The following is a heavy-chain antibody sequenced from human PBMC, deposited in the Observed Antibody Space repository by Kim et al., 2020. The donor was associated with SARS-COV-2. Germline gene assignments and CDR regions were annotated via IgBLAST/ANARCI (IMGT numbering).Heavy chain of an antibody. CDR3: DGYKTGDGSGYQATSFDY. D-gene: IGHD3-22*01. CDR1: GGSISNYY. J-gene: IGHJ4*02. V-gene: IGHV4-59*01. Sequence: SETLSLTCTVSGGSISNYYWSWIRQPPGKGLEWIGHIYYSGTTKYNASHRSRVTRSIDTSKNQFSLKLTSVTAADTAVYYCDGYKTGDGSGYQATSFDYWRQGTRVPVSS. CDR2: IYYSGTT.